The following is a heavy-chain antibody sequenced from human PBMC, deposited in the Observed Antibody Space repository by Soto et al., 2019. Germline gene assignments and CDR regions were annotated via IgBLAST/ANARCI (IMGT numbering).Heavy chain of an antibody. J-gene: IGHJ4*02. CDR2: ISTNKGNT. CDR1: GDGFASCG. Sequence: GASVKVSWEACGDGFASCGRRWVRQAPGQGLEWMGWISTNKGNTNYAQKFQGRVTMTTDTSTSTGYMELRSLRSDDTAVYYCATRSPAFDYWGQGTLVTVSS. CDR3: ATRSPAFDY. V-gene: IGHV1-18*01.